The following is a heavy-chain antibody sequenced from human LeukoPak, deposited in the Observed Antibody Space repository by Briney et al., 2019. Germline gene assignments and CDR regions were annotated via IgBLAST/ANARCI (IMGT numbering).Heavy chain of an antibody. CDR1: GGSITIYY. Sequence: KASETLSLTCTVSGGSITIYYWSWIRQPAGKGLEWIGRIYTSGSTNYNPSLKSRVTMSVDTSKNQFSLKLSSVTAADTAVYYCARNLIPEQLVLNFWGQGTLVTVSS. CDR2: IYTSGST. D-gene: IGHD6-13*01. CDR3: ARNLIPEQLVLNF. V-gene: IGHV4-4*07. J-gene: IGHJ4*02.